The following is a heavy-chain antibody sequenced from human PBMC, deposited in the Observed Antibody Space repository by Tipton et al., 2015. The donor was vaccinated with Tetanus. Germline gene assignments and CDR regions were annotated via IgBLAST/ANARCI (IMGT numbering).Heavy chain of an antibody. CDR3: ARHNDAMVTFNYFDY. D-gene: IGHD5-18*01. Sequence: QVQLVQSGAEVKKPGASVKVSCKASGYAFTSYYMHWVRQAPGQGLEWMGIINPSGGSTSYAQKFQGRVTMTRDTSTSTVYMELSSLGSEDTAMYYCARHNDAMVTFNYFDYWGQGTLVTVSS. J-gene: IGHJ4*02. CDR1: GYAFTSYY. CDR2: INPSGGST. V-gene: IGHV1-46*01.